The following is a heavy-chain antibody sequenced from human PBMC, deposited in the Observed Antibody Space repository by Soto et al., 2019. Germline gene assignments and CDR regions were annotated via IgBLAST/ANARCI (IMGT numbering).Heavy chain of an antibody. J-gene: IGHJ4*02. CDR2: ISSSSSTI. CDR3: ARGSGWYGRERGSLDY. Sequence: GGSLRLSCAASGFTFSSYSMNWVRQAPGKGLEWVSYISSSSSTIYYADSVKGRFTISRDNAKNSLYLQMNSLRAEDTAVYYCARGSGWYGRERGSLDYWGQGTLVTVSS. V-gene: IGHV3-48*01. CDR1: GFTFSSYS. D-gene: IGHD6-19*01.